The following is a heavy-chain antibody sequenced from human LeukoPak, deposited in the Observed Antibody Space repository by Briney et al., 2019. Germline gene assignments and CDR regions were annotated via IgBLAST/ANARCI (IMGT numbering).Heavy chain of an antibody. CDR2: LHPDGSER. D-gene: IGHD5-12*01. CDR1: GFSFTGYW. CDR3: ARGGYSFDY. V-gene: IGHV3-7*01. J-gene: IGHJ4*02. Sequence: GGSLRLSCVASGFSFTGYWMTWVRQAPGKGLEWVARLHPDGSERNYVGSVEGRFTVFGDNAKSPLFLQMYSLRVEDTAVYYCARGGYSFDYLGQGTLVTVPS.